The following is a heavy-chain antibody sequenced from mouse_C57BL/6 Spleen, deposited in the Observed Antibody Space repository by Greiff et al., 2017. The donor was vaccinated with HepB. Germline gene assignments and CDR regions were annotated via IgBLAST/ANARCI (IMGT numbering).Heavy chain of an antibody. CDR2: IYPGSGST. CDR3: ARGYYGYDGGGVCAY. Sequence: QVQLQQPGAELVKPGASVKMSCKASGYTFTSYWITWVKQRPGQGLEWIGDIYPGSGSTNYNEKFKSKATLTVDTSSSTAYMQLSSLTSEDSAVYYCARGYYGYDGGGVCAYWGQGTLVTVSA. CDR1: GYTFTSYW. J-gene: IGHJ3*01. D-gene: IGHD2-2*01. V-gene: IGHV1-55*01.